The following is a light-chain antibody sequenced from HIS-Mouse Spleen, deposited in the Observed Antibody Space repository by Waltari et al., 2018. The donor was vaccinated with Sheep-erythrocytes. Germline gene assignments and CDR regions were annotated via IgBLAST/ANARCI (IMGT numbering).Light chain of an antibody. CDR1: SSDVGRYNL. J-gene: IGLJ3*02. Sequence: QPALTQPAPVSGSPGQSTTTTCTGTSSDVGRYNLVSWDQQHQGKATKLMIYEGSKRPSGVSKRFSGSKSGNTASLTISGLQAEDEADYYCCSYAGSSTPWVFGGGTKLTVL. V-gene: IGLV2-23*01. CDR2: EGS. CDR3: CSYAGSSTPWV.